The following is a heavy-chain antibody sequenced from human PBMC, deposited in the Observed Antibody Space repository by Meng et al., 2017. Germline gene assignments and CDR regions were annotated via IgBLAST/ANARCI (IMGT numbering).Heavy chain of an antibody. V-gene: IGHV4-31*01. J-gene: IGHJ4*02. CDR2: IYYSGST. D-gene: IGHD2/OR15-2a*01. Sequence: VQLQESGPVLVKHSQTLSLTCTVSGGSISSGGYYWSWIRQHPGKGLEWIGYIYYSGSTYYNPSLKSLVTISVDTSKNQFSLKLSSVTAADTAVYYCARVTSSYYFDYWGQGTLVTVSS. CDR3: ARVTSSYYFDY. CDR1: GGSISSGGYY.